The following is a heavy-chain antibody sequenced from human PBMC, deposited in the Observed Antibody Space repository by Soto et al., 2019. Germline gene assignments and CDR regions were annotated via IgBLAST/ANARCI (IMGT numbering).Heavy chain of an antibody. V-gene: IGHV1-18*01. CDR3: ARGSPGCSSTSCGWFDP. J-gene: IGHJ5*02. CDR1: GYTFTSYG. CDR2: ISAYNGNT. Sequence: ASVKVSCKASGYTFTSYGISWVRQAPGQGLEWMGWISAYNGNTNYAQKLQGRVTMTTDTSTSTAYMELRSLRSDDTAVYYCARGSPGCSSTSCGWFDPWGQGTLVTVSS. D-gene: IGHD2-2*01.